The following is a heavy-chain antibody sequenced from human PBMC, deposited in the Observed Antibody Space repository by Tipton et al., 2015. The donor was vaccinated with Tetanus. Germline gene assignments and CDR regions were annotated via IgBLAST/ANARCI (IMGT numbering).Heavy chain of an antibody. Sequence: SLRLSCAASGFSITDSGLHWVRQAPGLRLEWLSAISGSADRTYYADSVKGRFTISRDNARKVLFLQMDSLKVEDTALYYCARGWGSSWFYVWGRGTMVTVSS. D-gene: IGHD6-13*01. V-gene: IGHV3-23*01. CDR1: GFSITDSG. CDR3: ARGWGSSWFYV. J-gene: IGHJ3*01. CDR2: ISGSADRT.